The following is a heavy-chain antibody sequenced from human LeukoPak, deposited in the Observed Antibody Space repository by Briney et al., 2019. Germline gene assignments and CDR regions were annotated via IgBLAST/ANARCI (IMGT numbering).Heavy chain of an antibody. CDR2: ISYDGSNK. Sequence: HPGGSLRLSCAASGFTFSSYAMAWVRQAPGKGLEWVAVISYDGSNKYYADSVKGRFTISRDNSKNTLYLQMNSLRAEDTAVYYCARSLGTYYYGSGPGGWGQGTLVTVSS. CDR1: GFTFSSYA. D-gene: IGHD3-10*01. V-gene: IGHV3-30-3*01. CDR3: ARSLGTYYYGSGPGG. J-gene: IGHJ4*02.